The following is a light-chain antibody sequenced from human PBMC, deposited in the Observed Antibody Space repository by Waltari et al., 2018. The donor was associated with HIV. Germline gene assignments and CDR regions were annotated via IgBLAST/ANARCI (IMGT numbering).Light chain of an antibody. CDR2: GNN. CDR3: QSYDSTLSGWV. J-gene: IGLJ3*02. V-gene: IGLV1-40*01. Sequence: QSVLTQPPSVSGAPGQRVTISCTGTSSNIGAIYDVHWDRQLPAPAPQVLIYGNNNRPSWVPDRFSGSKSGTSASLAITRLQPEDESDYHCQSYDSTLSGWVFGGGTKLTVL. CDR1: SSNIGAIYD.